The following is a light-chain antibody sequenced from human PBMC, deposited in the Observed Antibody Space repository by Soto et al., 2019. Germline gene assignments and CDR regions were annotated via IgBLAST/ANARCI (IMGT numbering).Light chain of an antibody. CDR3: QQYGSSHPYT. J-gene: IGKJ2*01. V-gene: IGKV3-20*01. CDR1: QSVSNNY. Sequence: EVVLTQSPGTLSLSPGERATLSCRASQSVSNNYLAWYQQKPGQSPKLLIFGSSDRATGIPDRFSGSGSGTDFTLTISSLEPAEFAVYYCQQYGSSHPYTFGQGTKLEIK. CDR2: GSS.